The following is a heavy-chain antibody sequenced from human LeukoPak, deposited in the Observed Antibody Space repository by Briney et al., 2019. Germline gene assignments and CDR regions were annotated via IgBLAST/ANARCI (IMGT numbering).Heavy chain of an antibody. CDR3: TRDHCSFANCYEDYYYGMDV. D-gene: IGHD2-2*01. CDR2: INPNNGGT. CDR1: GYTFTDHY. J-gene: IGHJ6*02. Sequence: ASVKVSCKASGYTFTDHYMHWVRQAPGQGLEWMGWINPNNGGTTYTQNFQGRVTMTRDTSISTAYMELSRLRSDDSAIYYCTRDHCSFANCYEDYYYGMDVWGQGTTVTVSS. V-gene: IGHV1-2*02.